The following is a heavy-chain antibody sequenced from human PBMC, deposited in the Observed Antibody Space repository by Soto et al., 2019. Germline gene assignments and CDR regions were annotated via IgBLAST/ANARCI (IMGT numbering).Heavy chain of an antibody. D-gene: IGHD2-2*01. CDR1: GFTFSSYG. CDR3: AKELVPAANYYYYHMDV. Sequence: QVQLVESGGGVVQPGRSLRLSCAASGFTFSSYGMHWVRQAPGKGLEWMAVISYDGSNKYYADSVKGRFTSSRDISKNTLYLQMNSLRAEDTAVYYCAKELVPAANYYYYHMDVWGKGTTVTVSS. V-gene: IGHV3-30*18. CDR2: ISYDGSNK. J-gene: IGHJ6*03.